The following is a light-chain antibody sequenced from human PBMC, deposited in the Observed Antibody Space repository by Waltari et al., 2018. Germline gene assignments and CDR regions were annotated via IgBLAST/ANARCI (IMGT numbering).Light chain of an antibody. J-gene: IGKJ1*01. CDR3: MQGLYTPRT. Sequence: DIVMTQSPLSLPVTPGEPASISCRSSQSLLPSTGYNYLDWYRQKPGQAPQLLIYLGSNRASGVPDRFSGSGSGTDFTLEISTVEAEDVGVYYCMQGLYTPRTFGQGTKVEIK. V-gene: IGKV2-28*01. CDR1: QSLLPSTGYNY. CDR2: LGS.